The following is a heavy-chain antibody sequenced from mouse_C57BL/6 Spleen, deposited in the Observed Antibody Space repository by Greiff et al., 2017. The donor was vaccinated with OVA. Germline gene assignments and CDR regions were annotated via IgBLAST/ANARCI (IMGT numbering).Heavy chain of an antibody. Sequence: VQLQQSGPELVKPGASVKISCKASGYAFSSSWMNWVKQRPGKGLEWIGRIYPGDGDTNYNGKFKGKATLTADKSSSTAYMQLSSLTSEDSAVYFCARERPHFDYWGQGTTLTVSS. CDR3: ARERPHFDY. J-gene: IGHJ2*01. CDR1: GYAFSSSW. CDR2: IYPGDGDT. V-gene: IGHV1-82*01.